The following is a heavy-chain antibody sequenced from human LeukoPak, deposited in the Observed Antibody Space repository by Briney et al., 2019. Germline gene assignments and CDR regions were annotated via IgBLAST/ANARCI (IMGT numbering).Heavy chain of an antibody. CDR2: INHSGST. J-gene: IGHJ5*02. V-gene: IGHV4-34*01. CDR1: GGSFSGYY. CDR3: ARSHRNWFDP. Sequence: SETLSLTCAVYGGSFSGYYWGWIRQPPGKGLEWIGEINHSGSTNYNPSLKSRVTISVDTSKNQFSLKLSTVTAADTAVYYCARSHRNWFDPWGQGTLVTVSS.